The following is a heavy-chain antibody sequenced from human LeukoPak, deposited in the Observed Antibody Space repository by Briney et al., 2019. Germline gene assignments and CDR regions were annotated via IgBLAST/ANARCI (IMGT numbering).Heavy chain of an antibody. D-gene: IGHD3-10*01. CDR3: ARAKSDMVRGVIYY. CDR1: GFTFSNYS. V-gene: IGHV3-21*01. CDR2: ISSSRTYI. J-gene: IGHJ4*02. Sequence: GGSLRLSCAASGFTFSNYSMSWVRRAPGKGLEWVSSISSSRTYIYYADSLKGRFTISRDNAKNSLYLQMNSLRAEDTAVYYCARAKSDMVRGVIYYWGQGTLVTVSS.